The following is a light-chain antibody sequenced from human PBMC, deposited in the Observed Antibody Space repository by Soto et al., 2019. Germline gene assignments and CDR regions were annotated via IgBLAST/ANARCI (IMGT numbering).Light chain of an antibody. Sequence: QSVLTQPASVSGSPGQSIAISCTGTSSDVGSYDLVSWYQQHPGKAPKLMIYEVTKRPSGGSSRFSGSKSGNTASLTISGLQAEDDADYYCCSSAGGGTYVFGTGTKLTVL. V-gene: IGLV2-23*02. CDR1: SSDVGSYDL. CDR3: CSSAGGGTYV. J-gene: IGLJ1*01. CDR2: EVT.